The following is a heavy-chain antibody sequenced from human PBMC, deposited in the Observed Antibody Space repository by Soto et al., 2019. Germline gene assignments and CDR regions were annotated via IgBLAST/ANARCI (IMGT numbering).Heavy chain of an antibody. D-gene: IGHD6-13*01. V-gene: IGHV4-30-2*01. CDR3: ARGFDSTWYGFDY. CDR1: GGSISSGGYS. CDR2: IYHSGNT. J-gene: IGHJ4*02. Sequence: QLQLQESGSGLVTPSQTLSLTCAVSGGSISSGGYSWSWIRQPPGKGLEWIGYIYHSGNTYYNPSLKSRVTLSVDRSKNQCSLKLSSVTSADTAVYYCARGFDSTWYGFDYWGQGTLVTVSS.